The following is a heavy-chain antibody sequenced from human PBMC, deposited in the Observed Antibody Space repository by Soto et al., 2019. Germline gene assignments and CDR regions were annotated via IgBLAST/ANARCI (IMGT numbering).Heavy chain of an antibody. CDR1: GGSISSYY. Sequence: LSLTCTVSGGSISSYYWGWIRQPPGKELEWIGYIYYSGSTNYNPSLESRVTISVDTSKNQFSLKLSSVTAADTAVYYCARARSHEWELLVQYFDYWGQGTLVTVSS. V-gene: IGHV4-59*01. J-gene: IGHJ4*02. D-gene: IGHD1-26*01. CDR3: ARARSHEWELLVQYFDY. CDR2: IYYSGST.